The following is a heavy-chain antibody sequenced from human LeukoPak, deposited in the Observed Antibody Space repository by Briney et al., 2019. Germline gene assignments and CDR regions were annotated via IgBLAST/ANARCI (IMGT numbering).Heavy chain of an antibody. CDR1: GRSFSDYY. V-gene: IGHV4-34*01. D-gene: IGHD3-10*01. CDR3: AKVLGVQGSGSPSDY. Sequence: PSETLSLTCAVYGRSFSDYYWIWIRQPPGKGLEWIGEINHSGTTTYNPSLKSRVTISIDTSKNQFSLKLSSVTAADTAVYYCAKVLGVQGSGSPSDYWGQGTLVTVSS. J-gene: IGHJ4*02. CDR2: INHSGTT.